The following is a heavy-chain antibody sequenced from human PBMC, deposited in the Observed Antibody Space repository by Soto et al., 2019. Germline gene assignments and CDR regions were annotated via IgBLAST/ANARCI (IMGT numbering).Heavy chain of an antibody. D-gene: IGHD3-3*01. Sequence: EVQLLESGGDLVQPGGSLRLSCAASGFTFSDYAMTWVRQAPGKGLEWLATIGIDHRPYYSGSVKGRFTISRDNSQRTLSLQMRSLRPEDTALYYCAREDLGFFEWSFIPEGLYVWGQGTTVSVSS. J-gene: IGHJ6*02. CDR2: IGIDHRP. CDR1: GFTFSDYA. CDR3: AREDLGFFEWSFIPEGLYV. V-gene: IGHV3-23*01.